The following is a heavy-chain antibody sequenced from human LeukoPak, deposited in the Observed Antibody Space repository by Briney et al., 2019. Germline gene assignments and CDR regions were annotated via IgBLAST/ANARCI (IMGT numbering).Heavy chain of an antibody. D-gene: IGHD3-10*01. CDR3: EKDRSSLGLWFGALRN. Sequence: GRSLRLSCVASGFTFSSYWMHWVRQAPGKGLVWVSRIYSDSSCIYYADSVKGRFTISRDNAKNSLYLQMNSLRAEDTAVYYCEKDRSSLGLWFGALRNWGQGTLVTVSS. V-gene: IGHV3-74*01. CDR2: IYSDSSCI. CDR1: GFTFSSYW. J-gene: IGHJ4*02.